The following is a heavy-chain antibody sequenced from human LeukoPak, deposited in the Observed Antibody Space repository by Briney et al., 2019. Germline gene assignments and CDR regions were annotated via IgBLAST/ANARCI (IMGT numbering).Heavy chain of an antibody. D-gene: IGHD5-18*01. CDR2: IWYDGSNK. J-gene: IGHJ5*02. Sequence: GRSLRLSCAASGFTFSSYGMHWVRQAPGKGLEWVAVIWYDGSNKYYADSVKGRFTISRDNSKNTLYLQMNSLRAEDTAVYYCARDMVSGEPYNWFDPWGQGTLVTVSS. CDR1: GFTFSSYG. V-gene: IGHV3-33*01. CDR3: ARDMVSGEPYNWFDP.